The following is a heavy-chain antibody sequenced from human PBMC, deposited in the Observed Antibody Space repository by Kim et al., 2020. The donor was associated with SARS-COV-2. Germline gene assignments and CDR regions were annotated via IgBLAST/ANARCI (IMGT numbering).Heavy chain of an antibody. CDR2: NDHSGST. CDR3: VSPRGGSGRGFLDY. J-gene: IGHJ4*02. D-gene: IGHD3-10*01. Sequence: SQTLSLTCTVSGGSVSSSSYNGGWVRQPPGKGLEWMGRNDHSGSTYYNPSLKSRVTISVDTSKNQFSLKLSSVTAADTAVYYCVSPRGGSGRGFLDYWGQ. V-gene: IGHV4-39*01. CDR1: GGSVSSSSYN.